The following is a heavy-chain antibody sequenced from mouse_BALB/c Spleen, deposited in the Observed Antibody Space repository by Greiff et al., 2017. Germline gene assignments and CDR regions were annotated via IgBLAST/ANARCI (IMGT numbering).Heavy chain of an antibody. V-gene: IGHV1-80*01. D-gene: IGHD3-3*01. J-gene: IGHJ4*01. CDR2: IYPGDGDT. Sequence: QGQLQQSGAELVRPGSSVKISCKASGYAFSSYWMNWVKQRPGQGLEWIGQIYPGDGDTNYNGKFKGKATLTADKSSSTAYMQLSSLTSEDSAVYFCAKGGDGYYAMDYWGQGTSVTVSS. CDR3: AKGGDGYYAMDY. CDR1: GYAFSSYW.